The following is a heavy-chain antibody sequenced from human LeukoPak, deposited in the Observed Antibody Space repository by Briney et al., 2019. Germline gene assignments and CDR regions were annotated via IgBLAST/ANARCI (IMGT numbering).Heavy chain of an antibody. CDR3: ARRLYGSGSYYDLKTFGETT. CDR1: GGSISSYY. Sequence: SETLSLTCTVSGGSISSYYWSWIRQPPGKGLEWIGYIYYSGSTYYNPSLKSRVTISVDTSKNQFSLKLSSVTAADTAVYYCARRLYGSGSYYDLKTFGETTWGQGTLVTVSS. CDR2: IYYSGST. V-gene: IGHV4-59*08. J-gene: IGHJ4*02. D-gene: IGHD3-10*01.